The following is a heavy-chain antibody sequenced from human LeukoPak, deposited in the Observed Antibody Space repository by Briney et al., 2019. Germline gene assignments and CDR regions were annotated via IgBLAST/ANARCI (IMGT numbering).Heavy chain of an antibody. CDR2: INPNSGGT. CDR1: GYTFTGYY. V-gene: IGHV1-2*02. J-gene: IGHJ4*02. D-gene: IGHD2-2*01. CDR3: ARALWGYCSSTSCYYFDY. Sequence: GASVKVSCKASGYTFTGYYMHWVRQAPGQGLEWMGWINPNSGGTNYAQKFQGRVTVTRDTSISTAYMELSRLRSDDTAVYYCARALWGYCSSTSCYYFDYWGQGTLVTVSS.